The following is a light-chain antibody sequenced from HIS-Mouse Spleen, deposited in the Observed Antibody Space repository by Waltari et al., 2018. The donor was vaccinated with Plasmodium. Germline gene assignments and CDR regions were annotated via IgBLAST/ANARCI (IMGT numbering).Light chain of an antibody. J-gene: IGKJ2*01. CDR1: QSVSSN. CDR3: QQYNNWPPYT. V-gene: IGKV3-15*01. CDR2: GAS. Sequence: DIVMTQSPATLSVSPGESATLSCRASQSVSSNLAWYQQKPGKAPRLLIYGASTRATGIPARFSGSGSGTEFTLTISSMQSEDFAVYYCQQYNNWPPYTFGQGTKLEIK.